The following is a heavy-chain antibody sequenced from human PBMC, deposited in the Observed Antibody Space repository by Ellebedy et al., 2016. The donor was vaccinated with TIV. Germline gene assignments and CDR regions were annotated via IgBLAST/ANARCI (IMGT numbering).Heavy chain of an antibody. V-gene: IGHV3-23*01. CDR3: AKDYSGLRGWDV. CDR1: GFTFSSYA. Sequence: PGGSLRLSCAASGFTFSSYAMSWVRQALGQGLYWVSAISGSGGSTYYADSVKGRFTISRDNSKNTLYLQMNSLSAEDTAVYYCAKDYSGLRGWDVWGQGTTVTVSS. D-gene: IGHD5-12*01. CDR2: ISGSGGST. J-gene: IGHJ6*02.